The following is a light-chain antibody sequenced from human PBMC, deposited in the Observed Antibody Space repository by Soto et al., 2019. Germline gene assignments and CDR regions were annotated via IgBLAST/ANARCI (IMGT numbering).Light chain of an antibody. CDR1: QSVSSSY. J-gene: IGKJ1*01. Sequence: EIVLTQSPGTLSLSPEERATLSCRASQSVSSSYLAWYQQKPGQAPRLLIYGASSRATGIPDRFSGSGSGTDFTLTISRLEPEDFAVYYCQQYGSSPTFGQGTKVEIK. CDR3: QQYGSSPT. CDR2: GAS. V-gene: IGKV3-20*01.